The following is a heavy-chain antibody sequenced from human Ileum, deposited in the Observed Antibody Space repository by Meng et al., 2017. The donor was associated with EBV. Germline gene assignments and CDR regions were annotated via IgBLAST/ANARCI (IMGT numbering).Heavy chain of an antibody. J-gene: IGHJ4*02. V-gene: IGHV4-4*02. CDR3: ARGYGSGRDYFDY. Sequence: QVRLHNPGPRLVKPSGTLSLTCAVSGGSISSSNWWNWVRQPPGKGLEWIGEIYYSGSTIYNPSLKSRVTISVDKSKNLFSLKLSSVTAADTAVYYCARGYGSGRDYFDYWGQGTLVTASS. CDR1: GGSISSSNW. D-gene: IGHD3-10*01. CDR2: IYYSGST.